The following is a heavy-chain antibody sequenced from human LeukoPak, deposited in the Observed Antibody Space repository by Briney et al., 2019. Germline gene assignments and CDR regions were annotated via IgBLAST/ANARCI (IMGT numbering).Heavy chain of an antibody. J-gene: IGHJ4*02. CDR3: ARAKYQLLGEGYDY. CDR2: IKQDGSEK. Sequence: GGSLRLSCAASGFTFSSYWMSWVRQAPGKGLEWVANIKQDGSEKYYVDSVKGRFTISRDNAKNSLYLQMNSLRAEDTAVYYCARAKYQLLGEGYDYWGQGTLVTVSS. D-gene: IGHD2-2*01. CDR1: GFTFSSYW. V-gene: IGHV3-7*01.